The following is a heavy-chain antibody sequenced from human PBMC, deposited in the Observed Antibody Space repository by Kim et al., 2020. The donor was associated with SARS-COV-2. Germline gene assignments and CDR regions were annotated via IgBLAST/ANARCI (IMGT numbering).Heavy chain of an antibody. CDR3: ARDDYVSIVSWDYYYYG. CDR2: ISSSSTYK. V-gene: IGHV3-21*01. J-gene: IGHJ6*01. Sequence: GGSLRLSCAASGFTFSNYTMNWVRQAPGKGLEWVSCISSSSTYKYYADSVNGRFTISRDNAKNSLYLQMNSLRAEDTALYYCARDDYVSIVSWDYYYYG. CDR1: GFTFSNYT. D-gene: IGHD3-16*01.